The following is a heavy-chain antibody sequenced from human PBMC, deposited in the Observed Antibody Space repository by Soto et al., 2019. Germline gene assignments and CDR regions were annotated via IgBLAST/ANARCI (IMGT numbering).Heavy chain of an antibody. J-gene: IGHJ4*02. CDR3: VRDLSVTTKLDY. Sequence: EVQLVESGGGLVQPGGSLRLSCAASGFTFSSYWMHWVRQAPGKGLVWVSRINGDGTTTGYADFVKGRFSISRDSAKNTLYLQMNRLRAEDTAVYYCVRDLSVTTKLDYWGQGTLVTVSS. V-gene: IGHV3-74*01. CDR1: GFTFSSYW. D-gene: IGHD4-17*01. CDR2: INGDGTTT.